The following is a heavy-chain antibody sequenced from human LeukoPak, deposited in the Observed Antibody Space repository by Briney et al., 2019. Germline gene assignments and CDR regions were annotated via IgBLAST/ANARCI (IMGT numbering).Heavy chain of an antibody. D-gene: IGHD4-17*01. V-gene: IGHV3-73*01. J-gene: IGHJ4*02. CDR1: GFTFSGCA. Sequence: GGSLRLSCAASGFTFSGCAMHWVRQASGKGLEWVGRIRSKANSYATAYAASVKGRFTISRDDSKNTAYLQMNSLKTEDTAVYYCTRLGLSGDYLEWGQGTLVTVSS. CDR2: IRSKANSYAT. CDR3: TRLGLSGDYLE.